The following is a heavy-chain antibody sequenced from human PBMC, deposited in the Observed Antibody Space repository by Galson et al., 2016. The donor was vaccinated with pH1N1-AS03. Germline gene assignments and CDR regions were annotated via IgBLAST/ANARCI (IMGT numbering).Heavy chain of an antibody. CDR2: ISWNSGTT. J-gene: IGHJ4*02. D-gene: IGHD2-15*01. V-gene: IGHV3-9*01. Sequence: SLRLSCAGSGFTFDDYAMHWVRQAPGKGLEWVSGISWNSGTTGYTDSVKGRFTISRDNAKNSLYLQMNSLRAEDTALYYCAKSPGYCSAGSCSDQGYFDYWGQGTLVTVSS. CDR1: GFTFDDYA. CDR3: AKSPGYCSAGSCSDQGYFDY.